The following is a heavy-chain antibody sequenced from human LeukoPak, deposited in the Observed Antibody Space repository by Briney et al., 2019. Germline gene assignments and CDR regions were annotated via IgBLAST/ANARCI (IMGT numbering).Heavy chain of an antibody. J-gene: IGHJ3*02. Sequence: SQTLSLTCTVSCGSISRGVYYWSWIRQHPGKGLEWIGYIYYSGSTYYNPSLRSRVTISVDTSKNQFSLKLSSVTAADTAVYFCARRRVVVASTDGASGAFDIWGQGTMVTVSS. D-gene: IGHD2-15*01. CDR3: ARRRVVVASTDGASGAFDI. V-gene: IGHV4-31*03. CDR1: CGSISRGVYY. CDR2: IYYSGST.